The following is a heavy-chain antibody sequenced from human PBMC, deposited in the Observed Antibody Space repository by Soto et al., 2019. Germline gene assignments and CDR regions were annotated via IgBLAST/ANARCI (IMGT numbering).Heavy chain of an antibody. Sequence: SETLSLTCTVSGGSMNNYLWSWIRQTPGDGLEWIGYIHVTGNTYHNPSLKSPVTISIDASKTQFFLTLTSTTAADTAVYYCARDMHAGFTHYFDPWGQGTLVTVSS. CDR2: IHVTGNT. CDR1: GGSMNNYL. V-gene: IGHV4-4*08. J-gene: IGHJ5*02. CDR3: ARDMHAGFTHYFDP. D-gene: IGHD1-26*01.